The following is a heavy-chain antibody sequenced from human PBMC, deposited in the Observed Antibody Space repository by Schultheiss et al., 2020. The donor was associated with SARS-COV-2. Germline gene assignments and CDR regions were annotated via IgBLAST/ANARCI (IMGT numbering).Heavy chain of an antibody. CDR2: VSDSGGGT. V-gene: IGHV3-23*01. J-gene: IGHJ6*02. D-gene: IGHD4-11*01. Sequence: GGSLRLSCAASRFTFSNCAMSWVRQAPGKGLEWVSAVSDSGGGTYYADSVKGRFTISRDNSNNTLYLEMNSLRAEDTAVYYCARETRLQSLYYGMDVWGQGTTVTVSS. CDR3: ARETRLQSLYYGMDV. CDR1: RFTFSNCA.